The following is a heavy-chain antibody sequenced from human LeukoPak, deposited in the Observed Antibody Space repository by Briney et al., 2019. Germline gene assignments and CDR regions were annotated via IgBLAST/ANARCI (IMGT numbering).Heavy chain of an antibody. D-gene: IGHD1-26*01. CDR1: GYTFTSYG. Sequence: ASVKVSCKASGYTFTSYGISWVRQAPGQGLEWMGWISAYNGNTNYAQKLKGRVTMTTDTSTSTAYMELRSLRSDDTAVYYCARRGRIVGATTSFDYWGQGTLVTVSS. J-gene: IGHJ4*02. CDR2: ISAYNGNT. V-gene: IGHV1-18*01. CDR3: ARRGRIVGATTSFDY.